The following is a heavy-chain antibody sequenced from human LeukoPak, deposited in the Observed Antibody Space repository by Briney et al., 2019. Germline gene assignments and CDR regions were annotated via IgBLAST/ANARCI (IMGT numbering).Heavy chain of an antibody. J-gene: IGHJ4*02. Sequence: GASVKVSCKASGYTFTSYYMHWVRQAPGQGLEWMGIINPSGGSTSYAQKFQGRVTMTRDTSTSTVYMELSSLRSEDTAVYYCARAPQSPYSSGWYWDLFNWGQGTLVTVSS. D-gene: IGHD6-19*01. V-gene: IGHV1-46*01. CDR2: INPSGGST. CDR1: GYTFTSYY. CDR3: ARAPQSPYSSGWYWDLFN.